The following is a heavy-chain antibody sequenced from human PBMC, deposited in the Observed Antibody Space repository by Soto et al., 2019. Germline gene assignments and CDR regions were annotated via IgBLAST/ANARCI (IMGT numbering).Heavy chain of an antibody. D-gene: IGHD3-3*02. CDR1: GYEFGSAW. J-gene: IGHJ4*02. Sequence: GESLKISCKAFGYEFGSAWIGRVGQMPGKGLEWMGIIKPGTPDIRYSPSLRGHVTISADEGLSTAYHQRHSLKASDSCLYCCARQLSHIYDFWGQGTLVAVSS. V-gene: IGHV5-51*01. CDR2: IKPGTPDI. CDR3: ARQLSHIYDF.